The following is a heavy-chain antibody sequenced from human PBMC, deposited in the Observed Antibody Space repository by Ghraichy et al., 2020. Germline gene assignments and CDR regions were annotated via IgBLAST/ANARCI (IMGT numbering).Heavy chain of an antibody. J-gene: IGHJ5*02. Sequence: SETLSLTCTVSGGSINSGDYYWSWIRQPPEKGLEWIGYIYYSGNTYYNPSLKSRLTISVDTSKNQFSLKLSSVTAAGTAVYYCARRRLTSSGNWFDPGGQGTLVTVSS. CDR2: IYYSGNT. V-gene: IGHV4-30-4*01. CDR3: ARRRLTSSGNWFDP. CDR1: GGSINSGDYY. D-gene: IGHD2-2*01.